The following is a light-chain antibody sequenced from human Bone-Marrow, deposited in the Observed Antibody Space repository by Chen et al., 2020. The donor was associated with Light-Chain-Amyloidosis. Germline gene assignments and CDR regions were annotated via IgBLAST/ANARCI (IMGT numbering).Light chain of an antibody. CDR1: DLPTKY. V-gene: IGLV3-25*03. J-gene: IGLJ2*01. CDR2: RDT. CDR3: QSADSSGTYEVI. Sequence: SYELTQPPSVSVSPGQTARITCSGDDLPTKYAYLYQQKPGQAPVLVIHRDTERPSGISVRFSGASSGTTATFTISGVQAEDEADYHCQSADSSGTYEVIFGGGTKLTVL.